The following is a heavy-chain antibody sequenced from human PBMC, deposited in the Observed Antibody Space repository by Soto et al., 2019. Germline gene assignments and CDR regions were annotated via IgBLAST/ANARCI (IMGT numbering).Heavy chain of an antibody. CDR3: ASGTGTKFDY. V-gene: IGHV4-61*01. J-gene: IGHJ4*02. CDR1: GGSVSSGSYY. D-gene: IGHD1-1*01. Sequence: PSETLSLTCTVSGGSVSSGSYYWSWIRQPPGKGLEWIGYIYYSGSTNYNPSLKSRVTISVDTSKNQFSLKLSSVTAAATAVYSCASGTGTKFDYWGQGTLVTVSS. CDR2: IYYSGST.